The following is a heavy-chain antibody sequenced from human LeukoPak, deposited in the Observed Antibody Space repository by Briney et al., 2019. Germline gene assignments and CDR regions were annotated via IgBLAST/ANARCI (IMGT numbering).Heavy chain of an antibody. Sequence: GGSLRLSWAASGFTFSSYSMNWVRQAAGKGLEWVSAISGSGGSTYYPDSVKGRFTISRDNSKNTLYLQMKSLRAEDTAVYYCAKEIQYSSSWLAGGAFDIWGQGTMVTVSS. V-gene: IGHV3-23*01. D-gene: IGHD6-13*01. J-gene: IGHJ3*02. CDR1: GFTFSSYS. CDR3: AKEIQYSSSWLAGGAFDI. CDR2: ISGSGGST.